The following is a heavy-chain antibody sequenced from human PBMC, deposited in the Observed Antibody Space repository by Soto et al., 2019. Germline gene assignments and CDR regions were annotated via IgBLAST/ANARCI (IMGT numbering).Heavy chain of an antibody. J-gene: IGHJ4*02. CDR2: MSYDGSDT. D-gene: IGHD3-10*02. V-gene: IGHV3-30*03. CDR3: TIVRVADSALDH. CDR1: GFIFSNNV. Sequence: LXLCCVGSGFIFSNNVMHWVRQTPCKGLEWVAFMSYDGSDTFYADSVKGRFTISRDNSKNTLFLHMSNLRAEDTAMYYCTIVRVADSALDHWGQGTLVTVSS.